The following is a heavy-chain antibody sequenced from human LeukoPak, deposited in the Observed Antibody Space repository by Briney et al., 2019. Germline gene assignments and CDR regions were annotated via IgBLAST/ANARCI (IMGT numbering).Heavy chain of an antibody. Sequence: SVKVSCKASGGTFSSYAISWVRQAPGQGLEWMGRIIPILGIANYAQKFQGRVTITADKSTSTAYMELSSLRSEDTAVYYCALGRIAVAGDLPGWGQGTLVTVSS. CDR2: IIPILGIA. D-gene: IGHD6-19*01. CDR3: ALGRIAVAGDLPG. V-gene: IGHV1-69*04. J-gene: IGHJ4*02. CDR1: GGTFSSYA.